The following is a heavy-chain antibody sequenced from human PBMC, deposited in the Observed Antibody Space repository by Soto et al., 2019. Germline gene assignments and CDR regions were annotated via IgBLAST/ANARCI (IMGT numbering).Heavy chain of an antibody. CDR2: INHSGST. D-gene: IGHD3-10*01. V-gene: IGHV4-34*01. CDR3: ARVSGIYYYGMDV. CDR1: GGSFSGYY. Sequence: PSETLSLTCAVYGGSFSGYYWSWIRQPPGKGLEWIGEINHSGSTNYNPSLKSRVTISVDTSKNQVSLKLSSVTAADTAVYYCARVSGIYYYGMDVRGQGTTVTVSS. J-gene: IGHJ6*02.